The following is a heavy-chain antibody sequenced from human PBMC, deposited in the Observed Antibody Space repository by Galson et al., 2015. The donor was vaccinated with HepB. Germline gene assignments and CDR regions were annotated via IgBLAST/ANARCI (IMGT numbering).Heavy chain of an antibody. D-gene: IGHD1-20*01. Sequence: PALVKPTQTLTLTCTFSGFSLSTTDMRVSWIRQPPGKALEWLARIDGRDDKIYSTSLKTRLTIFKDTSKNQVVLTMTNMDPVDTATYYCARTYEWNPFDYWGQGTLVTVSS. CDR3: ARTYEWNPFDY. J-gene: IGHJ4*02. V-gene: IGHV2-70*04. CDR1: GFSLSTTDMR. CDR2: IDGRDDK.